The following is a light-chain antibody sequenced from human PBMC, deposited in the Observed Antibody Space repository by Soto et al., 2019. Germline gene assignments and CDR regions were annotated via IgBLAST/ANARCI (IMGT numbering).Light chain of an antibody. CDR2: GVS. Sequence: ELVLTQSPGTLSLSPGESAALSCRASQPVSSNFLAWYQQKPGQAPRLLIYGVSSRASGIPDRFLGSGSGTDFTLTINRLEPEDFAVYYCQQYANSPTTFGQGTRLEIK. CDR1: QPVSSNF. CDR3: QQYANSPTT. V-gene: IGKV3-20*01. J-gene: IGKJ5*01.